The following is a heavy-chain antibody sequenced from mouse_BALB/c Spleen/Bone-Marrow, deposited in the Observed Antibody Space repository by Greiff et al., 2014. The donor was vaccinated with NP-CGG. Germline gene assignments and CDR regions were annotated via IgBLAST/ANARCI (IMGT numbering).Heavy chain of an antibody. D-gene: IGHD2-4*01. V-gene: IGHV1-54*01. CDR2: INPGSGGV. J-gene: IGHJ4*01. Sequence: VHLVESGAELVRPGTSVKVSCKASGYAFTNYWIEWVKQRPGQGLEWIGVINPGSGGVNYNEKFKGKATLTADKSSSTAYIQLSSLTSDDSAVYFCSREIMRYAVDYWGQGTSVTVSS. CDR1: GYAFTNYW. CDR3: SREIMRYAVDY.